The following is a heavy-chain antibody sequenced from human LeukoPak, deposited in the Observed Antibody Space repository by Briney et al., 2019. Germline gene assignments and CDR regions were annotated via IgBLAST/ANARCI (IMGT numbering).Heavy chain of an antibody. CDR2: IIPIFGTA. D-gene: IGHD3-22*01. J-gene: IGHJ4*02. CDR3: ARGWDHDSDGRPTAYVY. Sequence: SVKVSCKASGYTFSNYTLNWVRQAPGQGLEWMGGIIPIFGTANYAQKFQGRVTITADESTSTAYMELSSLRSEDTAVYYCARGWDHDSDGRPTAYVYWGQGTLVTVSS. V-gene: IGHV1-69*13. CDR1: GYTFSNYT.